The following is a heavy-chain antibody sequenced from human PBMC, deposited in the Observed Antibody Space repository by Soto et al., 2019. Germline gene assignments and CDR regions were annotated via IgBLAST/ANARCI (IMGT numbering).Heavy chain of an antibody. CDR3: TRLPVVDTAMADAFDI. D-gene: IGHD5-18*01. V-gene: IGHV3-7*05. CDR2: IKQDGSEK. J-gene: IGHJ3*02. Sequence: PGGSLRLSCAASGFTFSSYWMSWVRQAPGKGLEWVANIKQDGSEKYYVDSVKGRFTISRDDSKNTAYLQMNSLKTEDTAVYYCTRLPVVDTAMADAFDIWGQGTMVTVSS. CDR1: GFTFSSYW.